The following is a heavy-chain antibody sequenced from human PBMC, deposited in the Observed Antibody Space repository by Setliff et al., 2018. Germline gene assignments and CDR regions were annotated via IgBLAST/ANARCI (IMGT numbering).Heavy chain of an antibody. CDR1: GFTFSNYA. V-gene: IGHV3-23*01. CDR3: ARGSYSSSF. Sequence: GGSLRLSCAASGFTFSNYAMSWVRQAPGKGLEWVSTIIGVGGGTYFADSVKGRFTISRDNSKNTLYLQMNSLRAEDTAVYYCARGSYSSSFGGQGTLVTVSS. J-gene: IGHJ4*02. D-gene: IGHD6-6*01. CDR2: IIGVGGGT.